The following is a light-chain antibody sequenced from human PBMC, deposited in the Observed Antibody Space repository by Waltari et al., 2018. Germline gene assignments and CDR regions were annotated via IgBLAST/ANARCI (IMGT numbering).Light chain of an antibody. CDR2: AAS. CDR1: QSISIN. J-gene: IGKJ1*01. CDR3: QQYDNWPPWT. Sequence: EIAMTQSPVTLSVSPGDTATLSCRASQSISINLAWYQQKPGQAPMLLIYAASTRASGIPARFSGSGSGTEFTLTISSLQSEDFAVYYCQQYDNWPPWTFGQGTKVEI. V-gene: IGKV3-15*01.